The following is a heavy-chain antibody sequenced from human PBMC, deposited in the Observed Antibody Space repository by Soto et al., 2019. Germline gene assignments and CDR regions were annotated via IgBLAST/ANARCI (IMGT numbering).Heavy chain of an antibody. V-gene: IGHV3-30*18. D-gene: IGHD6-13*01. CDR1: GFIFRSYG. J-gene: IGHJ3*01. CDR2: ISYDGNNK. Sequence: QVQLVESGGGVVKPGRSLRLSCAASGFIFRSYGMHWVRQAPGKGLEWVAVISYDGNNKYFADSVKGRFTISRDNFKNTVYLQMNSLSTDDTAVYYCAKGYIAAPGVLDGIDVWGQGTMVTVSS. CDR3: AKGYIAAPGVLDGIDV.